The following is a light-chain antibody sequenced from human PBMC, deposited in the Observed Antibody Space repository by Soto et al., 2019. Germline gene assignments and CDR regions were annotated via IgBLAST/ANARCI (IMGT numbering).Light chain of an antibody. CDR3: SSYTSSSTVV. Sequence: QYALTQPAFVSGSPGQSITISCTGTSSDVGGYNYVSWYQQHPGKAPKLMIYDVSNRPSGVSNRFSGSKSGNTASLTISGLQAEDEADYYCSSYTSSSTVVFGGGTKLTVL. CDR1: SSDVGGYNY. V-gene: IGLV2-14*01. CDR2: DVS. J-gene: IGLJ2*01.